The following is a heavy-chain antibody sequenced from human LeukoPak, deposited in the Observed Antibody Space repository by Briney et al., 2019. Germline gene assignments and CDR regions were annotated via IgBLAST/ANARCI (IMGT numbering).Heavy chain of an antibody. D-gene: IGHD7-27*01. Sequence: PSETLSLTCTVSGVSIVRHYWIWIRQPPGKGLEWIGHISYSGSTNYNPSLKSRVTISVDTSKNQVSLRLSSVTAADTAVYSCARDGEGDEGWDYWGQGTLVTVSS. CDR1: GVSIVRHY. J-gene: IGHJ4*02. CDR2: ISYSGST. V-gene: IGHV4-59*11. CDR3: ARDGEGDEGWDY.